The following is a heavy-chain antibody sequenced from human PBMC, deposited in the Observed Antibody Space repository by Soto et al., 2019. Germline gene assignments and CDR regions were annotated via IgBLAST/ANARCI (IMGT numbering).Heavy chain of an antibody. CDR2: IVVGSGNT. J-gene: IGHJ6*02. CDR3: AAGLLRFSECFPQSYYEMDV. CDR1: GFTFTNSA. Sequence: ASVKVSCKASGFTFTNSAVQWVRQARGQRLEWIGWIVVGSGNTNYAQKFQERVTITRDMSTSTAYMELSSLRSEDTAVYYCAAGLLRFSECFPQSYYEMDVWGPGTRVT. D-gene: IGHD3-3*01. V-gene: IGHV1-58*01.